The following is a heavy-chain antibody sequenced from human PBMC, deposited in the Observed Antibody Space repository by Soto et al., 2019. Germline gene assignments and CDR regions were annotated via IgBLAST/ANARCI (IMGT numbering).Heavy chain of an antibody. D-gene: IGHD3-16*01. V-gene: IGHV1-3*01. CDR3: ARDGGSISSGGWFDP. Sequence: QVQVVQSGAEVKKPGASVKVSCKASGYTFTGYAMHWVRQAPGQRLEWMGWINAGNGDTKYSQKFQGRVTISRDTSASTAYMELSSLRSEDMALYYCARDGGSISSGGWFDPWGQGTLVTVSS. CDR1: GYTFTGYA. CDR2: INAGNGDT. J-gene: IGHJ5*02.